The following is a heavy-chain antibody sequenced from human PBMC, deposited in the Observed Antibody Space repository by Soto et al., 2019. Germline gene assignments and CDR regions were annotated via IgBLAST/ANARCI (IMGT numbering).Heavy chain of an antibody. Sequence: QVQLVQSGAEVKKPGSSVKVSCKASGGTFSSYAISWVRQAPGQGLEWMGGIIPIFGTANYAQKFQGRVTITADESTSTAYMELSSLRSEDTAVYYCARVTYYYDCSGYQGWFAPWGQGTLVSVSS. CDR2: IIPIFGTA. J-gene: IGHJ5*02. CDR3: ARVTYYYDCSGYQGWFAP. CDR1: GGTFSSYA. V-gene: IGHV1-69*01. D-gene: IGHD3-22*01.